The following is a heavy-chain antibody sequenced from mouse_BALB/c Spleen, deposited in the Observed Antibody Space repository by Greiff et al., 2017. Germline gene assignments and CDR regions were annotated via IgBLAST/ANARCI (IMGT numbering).Heavy chain of an antibody. D-gene: IGHD2-10*01. V-gene: IGHV1-14*01. CDR2: INPYNDGT. CDR3: TRGAYYGNYDAWFAY. Sequence: EVKLMESGPELVKPGASVKMSCKASGYTFTSYVMHWLKQKPGQGLEWIGYINPYNDGTKYNEKFKGKATLTSDKSSSTAYMELSSLTSEDSAVYYCTRGAYYGNYDAWFAYWGQGTLVTVSA. CDR1: GYTFTSYV. J-gene: IGHJ3*01.